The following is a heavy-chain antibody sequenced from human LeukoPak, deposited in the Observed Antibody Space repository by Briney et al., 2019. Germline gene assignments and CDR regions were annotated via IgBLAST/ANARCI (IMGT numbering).Heavy chain of an antibody. V-gene: IGHV4-59*01. CDR1: GGSISSYY. J-gene: IGHJ4*02. CDR3: ARATRKWELLN. CDR2: IYYSGST. D-gene: IGHD1-26*01. Sequence: PSETLSLTCTVSGGSISSYYWSWIRQPPGKGLEWIGYIYYSGSTNYNPSLKSRVTISVDTSKNQFSLKLSSVTAADTAVYYCARATRKWELLNWGQGTLVTVSS.